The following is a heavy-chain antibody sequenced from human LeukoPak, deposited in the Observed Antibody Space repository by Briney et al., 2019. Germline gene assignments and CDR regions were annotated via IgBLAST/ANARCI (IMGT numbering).Heavy chain of an antibody. CDR2: IKSKTDGGTT. CDR1: GFTFSNAW. D-gene: IGHD3-10*01. V-gene: IGHV3-15*01. J-gene: IGHJ4*02. CDR3: TTERITMVRGVIDY. Sequence: SGGSLRLSCAASGFTFSNAWMSWVRQAPGKGLEWVGRIKSKTDGGTTDYAAPVKGRFTISRDDSKNTLYLQMNSLKTEDTAVYYCTTERITMVRGVIDYWGQGTLVTVSS.